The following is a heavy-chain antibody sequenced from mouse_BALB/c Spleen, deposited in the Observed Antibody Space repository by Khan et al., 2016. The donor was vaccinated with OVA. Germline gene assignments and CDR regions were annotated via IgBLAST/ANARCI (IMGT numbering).Heavy chain of an antibody. CDR3: AWGGAAYYRYDGGDMDY. CDR1: GYTFTTAG. D-gene: IGHD2-14*01. CDR2: INTHSGVP. Sequence: QIQLVQSGPELKKSGETVRISCKASGYTFTTAGMQWVQKMPGKGLKWIGWINTHSGVPKYAEDFKGRFAFSLETSASTAYLQITNLKYEDTATYFGAWGGAAYYRYDGGDMDYWGQGTSGTVSS. V-gene: IGHV9-4*02. J-gene: IGHJ4*01.